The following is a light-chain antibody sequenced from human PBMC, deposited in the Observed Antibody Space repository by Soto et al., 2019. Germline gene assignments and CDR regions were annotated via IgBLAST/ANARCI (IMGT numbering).Light chain of an antibody. CDR2: KAS. V-gene: IGKV1-5*03. J-gene: IGKJ1*01. CDR1: QTISSW. CDR3: QQTYSAHTWT. Sequence: DIKMTQSPSTLSGTVGDRVTITCRASQTISSWLAWYQQKPGKAPKLLIYKASNLDSGVPSRFSGSGSGTDFTLTISSLQPEDFATYYCQQTYSAHTWTFGQGTKVDIK.